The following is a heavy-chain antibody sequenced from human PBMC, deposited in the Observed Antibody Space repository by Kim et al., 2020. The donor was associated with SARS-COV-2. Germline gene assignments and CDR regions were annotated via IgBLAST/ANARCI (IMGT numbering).Heavy chain of an antibody. Sequence: DSVKGLFTISRDNSTHTLYLQMNSLRAEDTAVYYCAKAPADFWSFYFDYWGQGPLATVSS. V-gene: IGHV3-23*01. J-gene: IGHJ4*02. D-gene: IGHD3-3*01. CDR3: AKAPADFWSFYFDY.